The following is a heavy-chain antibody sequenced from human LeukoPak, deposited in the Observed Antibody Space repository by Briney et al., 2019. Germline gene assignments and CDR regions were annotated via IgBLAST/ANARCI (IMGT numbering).Heavy chain of an antibody. J-gene: IGHJ4*02. CDR3: VRDRVGPDF. Sequence: QPGGSLKLSCAASGFTFSSAWMHWVRQAPGTGLLWVARITDDATTTYADSVRGRFTISRDNAKNILYLQMNSLRAEDTAVYYCVRDRVGPDFWGQGTLVTVSS. CDR1: GFTFSSAW. D-gene: IGHD1-26*01. V-gene: IGHV3-74*03. CDR2: ITDDATT.